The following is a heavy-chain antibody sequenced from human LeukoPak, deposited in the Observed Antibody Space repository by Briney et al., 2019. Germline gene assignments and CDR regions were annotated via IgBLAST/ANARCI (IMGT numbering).Heavy chain of an antibody. Sequence: ASVKVSCKASGYTFTGYNLHWVRQAPGQRLEWMGIIKPSGDNTHYAQKFQGRFTMTSDTSTSSVYMELSSLISADTAVYYCARVRDGYNDAYDIWGQGTMVTVTS. J-gene: IGHJ3*02. CDR3: ARVRDGYNDAYDI. V-gene: IGHV1-46*01. CDR1: GYTFTGYN. D-gene: IGHD5-24*01. CDR2: IKPSGDNT.